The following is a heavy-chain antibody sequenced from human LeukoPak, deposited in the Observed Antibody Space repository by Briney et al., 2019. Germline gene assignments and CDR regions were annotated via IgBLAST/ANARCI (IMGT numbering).Heavy chain of an antibody. Sequence: GGSLRLSCAASGFTFSSYWMSWVRQAPGKGLEWVANIKQDGSEKYYVDSVKGRFTISRDNAKNSLYLQMNSLRAEDTAVYYCARPGYCSGGSCYWGRGHGAFDIWGQGTMVTVSS. CDR2: IKQDGSEK. J-gene: IGHJ3*02. V-gene: IGHV3-7*01. CDR3: ARPGYCSGGSCYWGRGHGAFDI. CDR1: GFTFSSYW. D-gene: IGHD2-15*01.